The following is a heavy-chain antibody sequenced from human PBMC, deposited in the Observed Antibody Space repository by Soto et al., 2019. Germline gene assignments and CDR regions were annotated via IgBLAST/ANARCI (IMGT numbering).Heavy chain of an antibody. CDR1: GYSFVSYW. Sequence: PGESLKISCTGFGYSFVSYWIGWGRQTPGKGLEWVAIMHPGECDTIYSPSFQGQVTISADRSISATFLHWRSVKASDTAMYYCASPRWGPMARDTFYFDYWGQGTMVTVSS. V-gene: IGHV5-51*01. D-gene: IGHD3-10*01. CDR3: ASPRWGPMARDTFYFDY. CDR2: MHPGECDT. J-gene: IGHJ4*02.